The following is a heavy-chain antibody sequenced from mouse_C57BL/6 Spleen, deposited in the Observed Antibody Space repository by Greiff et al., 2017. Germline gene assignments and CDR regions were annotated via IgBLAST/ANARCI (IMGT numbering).Heavy chain of an antibody. CDR2: IGPGSGST. CDR3: GGEGVVARCWYFDV. V-gene: IGHV1-77*01. D-gene: IGHD1-1*01. Sequence: QVQLQQSGAELVKPGASVKISCKASGYTFTDYYINWVKQRPGQGLEWIGKIGPGSGSTYYNEKFTGKATLTADKSSSTAYMQLSSLTSEDSAVYFFGGEGVVARCWYFDVWGTGTTVTVSS. J-gene: IGHJ1*03. CDR1: GYTFTDYY.